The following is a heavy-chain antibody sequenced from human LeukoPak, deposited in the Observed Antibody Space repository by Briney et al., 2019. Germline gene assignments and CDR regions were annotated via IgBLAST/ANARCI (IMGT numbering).Heavy chain of an antibody. CDR2: ISSSGSTI. Sequence: GGSLRLSCAASGFTFSDYYMSWIRQAPGKGLEWVSYISSSGSTIYYADSVKGRFTISRDNAKNSLYLQMNSLRAEDTDVYYCAREGRDGYNSVVYYYYYYYMDVWGKGTTVTISS. CDR3: AREGRDGYNSVVYYYYYYYMDV. CDR1: GFTFSDYY. V-gene: IGHV3-11*01. D-gene: IGHD5-24*01. J-gene: IGHJ6*03.